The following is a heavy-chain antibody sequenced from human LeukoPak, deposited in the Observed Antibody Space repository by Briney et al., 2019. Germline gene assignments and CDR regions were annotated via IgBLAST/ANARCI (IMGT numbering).Heavy chain of an antibody. J-gene: IGHJ4*02. CDR3: AREKRDFWSGYYVIDY. D-gene: IGHD3-3*01. CDR1: GGSFSGYY. V-gene: IGHV4-34*01. CDR2: INHSGST. Sequence: SETLSLTCAVYGGSFSGYYWSWIRQPPGKGLEWIGEINHSGSTNYNPSLKSRVTISVDTSKNQFSLKPSSVTAADTAVYYCAREKRDFWSGYYVIDYWGQGTLVTVSS.